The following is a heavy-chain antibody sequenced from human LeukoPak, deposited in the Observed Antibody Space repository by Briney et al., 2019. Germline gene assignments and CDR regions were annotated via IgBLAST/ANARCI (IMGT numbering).Heavy chain of an antibody. J-gene: IGHJ3*02. CDR2: IYDSGSA. V-gene: IGHV4-30-4*01. CDR1: GGSIGSGDYY. Sequence: SETLSLTCTVSGGSIGSGDYYWSWIRQPPGKGLEWIGYIYDSGSAYYNPSLKSRVTISVDTSKNQLSLKLSSVTAADTAVYYCAREQSDAFDIWGQGTMVTVSS. CDR3: AREQSDAFDI.